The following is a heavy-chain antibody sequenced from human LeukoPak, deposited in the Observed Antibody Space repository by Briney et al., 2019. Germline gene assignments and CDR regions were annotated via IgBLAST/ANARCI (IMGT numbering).Heavy chain of an antibody. D-gene: IGHD6-13*01. J-gene: IGHJ6*03. CDR1: GYTFSGYY. V-gene: IGHV1-2*02. CDR2: INPNSGGT. CDR3: ARDRGSSSWPYYYYYMDV. Sequence: ASVKVSCKASGYTFSGYYMHWVRQAPGQGLEWMGWINPNSGGTNYAQKFQGRVTMTRDTSISTAYMELSRLRSDDTAVYYCARDRGSSSWPYYYYYMDVWGKGTTVTVSS.